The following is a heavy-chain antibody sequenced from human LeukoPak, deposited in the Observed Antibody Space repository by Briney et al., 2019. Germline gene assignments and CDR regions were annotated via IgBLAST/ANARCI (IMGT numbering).Heavy chain of an antibody. V-gene: IGHV1-69*13. CDR2: IIPIFGTA. Sequence: SVTVSCTASGGTFSSYAISWVRQAPGQGLEWMGGIIPIFGTANYAQKFQGRVTITADESTSTAYMELSSLRSEDTAVYYCARDPRDGSVARDWGQGTLVTVSS. CDR3: ARDPRDGSVARD. D-gene: IGHD6-19*01. J-gene: IGHJ4*02. CDR1: GGTFSSYA.